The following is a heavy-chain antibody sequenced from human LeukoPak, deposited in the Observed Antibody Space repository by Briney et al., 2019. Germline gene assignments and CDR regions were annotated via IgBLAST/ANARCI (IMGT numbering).Heavy chain of an antibody. J-gene: IGHJ4*02. D-gene: IGHD2-2*01. V-gene: IGHV3-7*01. CDR1: GFTFSSYW. CDR3: ARESRTSSSY. Sequence: GGSLRLSCAVSGFTFSSYWMSWVRQAPGKGLEWVANIKQDGSEKYYVDSVRGRFTISRDNANNSLFLQMSSLSAGDTAVYYRARESRTSSSYWGQGTLVTVST. CDR2: IKQDGSEK.